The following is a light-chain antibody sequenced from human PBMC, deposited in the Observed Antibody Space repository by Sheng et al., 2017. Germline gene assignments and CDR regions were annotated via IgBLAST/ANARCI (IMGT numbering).Light chain of an antibody. CDR3: TSYTSSGPYV. CDR1: SSDVGSYHH. J-gene: IGLJ1*01. V-gene: IGLV2-14*03. CDR2: DAI. Sequence: QSALTQPASVSGSPGQSIAISCTGTSSDVGSYHHISWYQQHPGKAPKLILYDAINRPSGVSDRFSGSKSGNTASLTISGLQAEDEADYYCTSYTSSGPYVFGTGTKVTVL.